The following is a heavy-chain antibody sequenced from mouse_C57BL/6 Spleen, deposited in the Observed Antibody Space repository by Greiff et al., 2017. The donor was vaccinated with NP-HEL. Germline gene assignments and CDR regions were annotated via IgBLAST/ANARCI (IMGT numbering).Heavy chain of an antibody. CDR2: INPNNGGT. D-gene: IGHD2-10*01. CDR3: ARGPLPAFDV. CDR1: GYTFTDYY. J-gene: IGHJ1*03. V-gene: IGHV1-26*01. Sequence: VQLQQSGPELVKPGASVKISCKASGYTFTDYYMNWVKQSHGKSLEWIGDINPNNGGTSYNQKFKGKATLTVDKSSSTAYMELRSLTSEDSAVYYCARGPLPAFDVWGTGTTVTVSS.